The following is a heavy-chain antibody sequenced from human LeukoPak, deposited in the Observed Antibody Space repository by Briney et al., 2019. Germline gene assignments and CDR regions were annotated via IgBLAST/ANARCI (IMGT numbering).Heavy chain of an antibody. CDR3: AKGVVVAYYYYGMDV. V-gene: IGHV3-53*01. CDR2: IYSGGST. Sequence: PGGSLRLSCAASGFTVSSKYMSWVRQAPGKGLEWVSVIYSGGSTYYADSVKGRFTISRGNSKNTLYLQMNSLRAEDTAVYYCAKGVVVAYYYYGMDVWGQGTTVAVSS. D-gene: IGHD2-15*01. J-gene: IGHJ6*02. CDR1: GFTVSSKY.